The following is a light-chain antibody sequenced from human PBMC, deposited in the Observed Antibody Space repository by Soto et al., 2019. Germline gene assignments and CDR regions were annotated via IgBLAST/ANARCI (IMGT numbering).Light chain of an antibody. CDR2: GAS. V-gene: IGKV3-15*01. CDR3: QEYDTWPIT. J-gene: IGKJ3*01. Sequence: EKVMTQSPATLSVSPGESATLSCRASQSVRNNLAWFQQKPGQAPRLLIYGASTRATGIPARFSGSGSGTEFTLTISSLQSEDFAVYYCQEYDTWPITFGPGTKVDIK. CDR1: QSVRNN.